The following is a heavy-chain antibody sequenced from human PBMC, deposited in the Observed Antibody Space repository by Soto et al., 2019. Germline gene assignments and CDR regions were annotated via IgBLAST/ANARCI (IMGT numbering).Heavy chain of an antibody. J-gene: IGHJ4*02. CDR2: ISYDGSNK. Sequence: VQLVESGGGVVQPGRSLRLSCAASGFTFSSYGMHWVRQAPGKGLEWVAVISYDGSNKYYADSVKGRFTISRDNSKNTLYLQMNSLRAEDTAVYYCAKGPPAGYSYCTNGVCFLGFDYWGQGTLVTVSS. CDR1: GFTFSSYG. CDR3: AKGPPAGYSYCTNGVCFLGFDY. D-gene: IGHD2-8*01. V-gene: IGHV3-30*18.